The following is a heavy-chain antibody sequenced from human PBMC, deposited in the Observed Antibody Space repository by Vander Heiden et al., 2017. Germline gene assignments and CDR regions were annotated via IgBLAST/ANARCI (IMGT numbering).Heavy chain of an antibody. CDR2: NKSIAHGCTT. D-gene: IGHD6-6*01. V-gene: IGHV3-15*07. CDR3: TTGLANYFAF. J-gene: IGHJ4*02. CDR1: DFTFSYDW. Sequence: EVQLVESGGGLVEPGGSLSLPCAAADFTFSYDWRHGVRQAPGEGLGWVGRNKSIAHGCTTDYASSVGGRFTKSRDDSTKTLYLQKNCLQTGDTAVYYCTTGLANYFAFWGQGTLVTVSS.